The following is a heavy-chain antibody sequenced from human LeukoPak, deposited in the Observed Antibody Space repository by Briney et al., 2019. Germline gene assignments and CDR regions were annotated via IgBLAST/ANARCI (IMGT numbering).Heavy chain of an antibody. CDR1: GFTFSDYY. J-gene: IGHJ5*02. Sequence: GGSLRLSCAASGFTFSDYYMSWIRQAPGKGLEWVSYISSSGSTIYYADSVKGRFTISRDNAKKSLYLQMNSLRAEDTAVYYCARESRIVVVPAAIDWFDPWGQGTLVTVSS. CDR3: ARESRIVVVPAAIDWFDP. D-gene: IGHD2-2*01. V-gene: IGHV3-11*01. CDR2: ISSSGSTI.